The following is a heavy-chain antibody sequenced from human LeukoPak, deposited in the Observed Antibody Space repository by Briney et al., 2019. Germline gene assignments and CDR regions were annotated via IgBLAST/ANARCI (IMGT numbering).Heavy chain of an antibody. CDR1: GFTFSSYG. V-gene: IGHV3-33*01. CDR3: ARQQWLAFDY. Sequence: PGWSLRLSCAASGFTFSSYGMHWVRQAPGKGLELVALIWNDGSNKYYADSVKGRFTISRDTSKNALYLQMNSLRAEDTAVYYCARQQWLAFDYWGQGTLVTVSS. CDR2: IWNDGSNK. D-gene: IGHD6-19*01. J-gene: IGHJ4*02.